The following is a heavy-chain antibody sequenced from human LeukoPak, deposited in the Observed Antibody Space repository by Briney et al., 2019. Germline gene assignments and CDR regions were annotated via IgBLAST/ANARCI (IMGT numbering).Heavy chain of an antibody. CDR2: TYYSGST. Sequence: SETLSLTCTVSGGSISSSSYYWGWIPQPPGKGLEGMGGTYYSGSTYYNPSLKSRVTISVDTSKNQFSLKLSSVTAADTAVYYCARDGMDIVVVPADMGYWFDYWGQGTLVTVSS. J-gene: IGHJ4*02. CDR3: ARDGMDIVVVPADMGYWFDY. D-gene: IGHD2-2*03. V-gene: IGHV4-39*07. CDR1: GGSISSSSYY.